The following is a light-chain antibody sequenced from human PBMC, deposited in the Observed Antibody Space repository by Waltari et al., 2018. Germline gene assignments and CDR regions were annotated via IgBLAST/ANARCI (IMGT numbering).Light chain of an antibody. J-gene: IGLJ3*02. CDR3: SSYTSSSXWV. Sequence: QSALTQPASVSGSPGQSITISCTGTSSDVGGYNYVSWYQQHPGKAPKLMIYEVSKRPSGVANRFSGSKSGNTASLTISGLQAEDEADYYCSSYTSSSXWVFGGGTKLTVL. V-gene: IGLV2-14*01. CDR1: SSDVGGYNY. CDR2: EVS.